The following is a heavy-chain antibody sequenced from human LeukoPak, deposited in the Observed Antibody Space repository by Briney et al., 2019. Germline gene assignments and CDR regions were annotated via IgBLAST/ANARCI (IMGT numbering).Heavy chain of an antibody. CDR2: IKSDGST. V-gene: IGHV3-74*01. CDR1: GFTFSSFW. CDR3: ARAPSEIGGYYPEYFRH. Sequence: GGPLRLSCAASGFTFSSFWMHWVRQAPGKGLVWVSRIKSDGSTNYADSVKGRFTISRDNAKNTVSLQMNSLRVEDTGVYYCARAPSEIGGYYPEYFRHWGQGTLVTVSS. D-gene: IGHD3-22*01. J-gene: IGHJ1*01.